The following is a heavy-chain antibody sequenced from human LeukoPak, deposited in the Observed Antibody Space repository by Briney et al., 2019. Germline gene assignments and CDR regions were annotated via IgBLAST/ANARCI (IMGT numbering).Heavy chain of an antibody. CDR3: ARASRSRWFDP. CDR1: GGSFSGYY. Sequence: SETLSLTCAVYGGSFSGYYWAWIRQPPGKGLEWIGSIYYSGSTYYNPSLKSRITISVDTSKNQFSLNLRSVTAADTAVYYCARASRSRWFDPWGQGTLVTVSS. CDR2: IYYSGST. J-gene: IGHJ5*02. V-gene: IGHV4-34*01.